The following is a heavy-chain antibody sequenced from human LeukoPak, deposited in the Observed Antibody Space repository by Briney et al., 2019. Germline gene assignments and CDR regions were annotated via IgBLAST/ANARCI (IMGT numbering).Heavy chain of an antibody. D-gene: IGHD3-10*01. Sequence: SETLSLTCTVSGGSISGYYWSWLRQPPGKGLEWIGYIYYSGSINYNPSLKSRVTISVDTSKNQFSLKLTSVTAADTAVYYCARHLYGSGSYDYWGQGTLVTVSS. CDR2: IYYSGSI. CDR1: GGSISGYY. J-gene: IGHJ4*02. CDR3: ARHLYGSGSYDY. V-gene: IGHV4-59*08.